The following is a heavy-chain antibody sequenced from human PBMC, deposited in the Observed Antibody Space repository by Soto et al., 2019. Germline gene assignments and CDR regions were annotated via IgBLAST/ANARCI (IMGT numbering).Heavy chain of an antibody. CDR3: ARGDYVFDYYYGMDV. V-gene: IGHV4-30-4*01. CDR1: GGSISSGDYY. J-gene: IGHJ6*02. Sequence: SETLSLTCTVSGGSISSGDYYWSWIRQPPGKGLERIGYIYYSGSTYYNPSLKSRVTISVDTSKNQFSLKLSSVTAADTAVYYCARGDYVFDYYYGMDVWGQGTTVTVSS. D-gene: IGHD4-17*01. CDR2: IYYSGST.